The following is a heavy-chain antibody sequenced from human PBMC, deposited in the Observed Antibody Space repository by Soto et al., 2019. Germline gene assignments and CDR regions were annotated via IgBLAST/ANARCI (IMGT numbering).Heavy chain of an antibody. Sequence: GGSLRLSCAASGFTFSSYWMSWVRQAPGKGLEWVANIKQDGSEKYYVDSVKGRFTISRDNAKNSLYLQMNSLRAEDTSVYYWERETRSHIVVVPAAIPPGSPGDKRRRAYYYMDVWGKGTTVTVSS. CDR2: IKQDGSEK. J-gene: IGHJ6*03. CDR3: ERETRSHIVVVPAAIPPGSPGDKRRRAYYYMDV. V-gene: IGHV3-7*01. D-gene: IGHD2-2*01. CDR1: GFTFSSYW.